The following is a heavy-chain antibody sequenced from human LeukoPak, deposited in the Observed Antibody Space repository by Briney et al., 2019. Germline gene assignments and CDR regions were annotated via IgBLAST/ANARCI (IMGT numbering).Heavy chain of an antibody. V-gene: IGHV3-21*01. CDR3: ARSTQAGSGDY. CDR2: ISSSSSSYI. CDR1: GFTFSSYS. J-gene: IGHJ4*02. D-gene: IGHD6-13*01. Sequence: GGSLRLSCAASGFTFSSYSMNWVRQAPGKGLEWVSSISSSSSSYIYYADSVKGRFTISRGNAKNSPYLQMNSLRAEDTAVYYCARSTQAGSGDYWGQGTLVTVSS.